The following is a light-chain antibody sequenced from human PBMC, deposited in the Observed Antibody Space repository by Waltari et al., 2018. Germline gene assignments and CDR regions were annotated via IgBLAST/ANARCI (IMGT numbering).Light chain of an antibody. J-gene: IGKJ1*01. Sequence: EIVMTQSPATLSVSPGERATLPCRASQSVSRNSAWYQQKPGQTPRLLIYGASTRATGIPARFSGSGSGTEFTLTISSLQSEDFAVYYCQQYNNWPPWTFGQGTKVEIK. CDR1: QSVSRN. CDR2: GAS. CDR3: QQYNNWPPWT. V-gene: IGKV3-15*01.